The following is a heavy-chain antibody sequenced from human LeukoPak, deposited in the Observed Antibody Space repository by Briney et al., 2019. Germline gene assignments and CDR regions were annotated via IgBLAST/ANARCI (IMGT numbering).Heavy chain of an antibody. V-gene: IGHV3-66*02. CDR1: GFTVSSNY. CDR2: IYSGGST. CDR3: ARGGTGY. J-gene: IGHJ4*02. Sequence: GGSLRLSCAVSGFTVSSNYMSWVRQAPGKGLEWVSVIYSGGSTYYADSVKGRFTISGDNSKNTLYLQMNSLRVEDTAVSYCARGGTGYWGQGTLVTVCS. D-gene: IGHD3/OR15-3a*01.